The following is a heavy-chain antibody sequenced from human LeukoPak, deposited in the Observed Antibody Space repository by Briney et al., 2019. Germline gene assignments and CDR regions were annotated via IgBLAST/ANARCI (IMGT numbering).Heavy chain of an antibody. CDR2: ISAYNGNT. CDR3: ARGGRRYFDWPRGDWFDP. V-gene: IGHV1-18*01. CDR1: GYTFTSYG. D-gene: IGHD3-9*01. J-gene: IGHJ5*02. Sequence: ASVRVSCKASGYTFTSYGISWVRQAPGQGLEWMGWISAYNGNTNYAQKLQGRVTITADKSTSTAYMELSSLRSEDTAVYYCARGGRRYFDWPRGDWFDPWGQGTLVTVSS.